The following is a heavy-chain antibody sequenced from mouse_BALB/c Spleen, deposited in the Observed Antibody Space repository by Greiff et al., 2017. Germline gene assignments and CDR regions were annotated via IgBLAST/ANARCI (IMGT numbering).Heavy chain of an antibody. CDR3: ARSLLRLYYAMDY. CDR2: INPNNGDT. D-gene: IGHD1-2*01. V-gene: IGHV1-26*01. J-gene: IGHJ4*01. CDR1: GYTFTDYY. Sequence: VQLQQSGPELVKPGASVKMSCKASGYTFTDYYMTWVKQSHGKSLEWIGDINPNNGDTFYNQKFKGKATLTVDKSSSTAYMQLNSLTSEDSAVYYCARSLLRLYYAMDYWGQGTSVTVSS.